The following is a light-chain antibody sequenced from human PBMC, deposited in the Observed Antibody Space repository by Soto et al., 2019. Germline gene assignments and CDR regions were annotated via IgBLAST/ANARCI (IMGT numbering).Light chain of an antibody. CDR1: SSDVGNYNY. J-gene: IGLJ3*02. Sequence: QSALTQPASVSGSPGQSITISCTGTSSDVGNYNYVSWYQQHPGKAPKLMIYEVSHRPSGVSTRFSGSKSGITASLTISGLQTEDEANYYCSSFTTSSTLGVVFGGGTKVTVL. V-gene: IGLV2-14*01. CDR2: EVS. CDR3: SSFTTSSTLGVV.